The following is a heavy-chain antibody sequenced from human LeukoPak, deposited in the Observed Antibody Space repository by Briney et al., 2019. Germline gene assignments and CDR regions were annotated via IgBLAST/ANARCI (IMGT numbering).Heavy chain of an antibody. D-gene: IGHD5-12*01. Sequence: GGSLRLSCAASGFTFDDYAMHWVRQAPRKGLEWVSLITWDGGSIYYADSVKGRFTISRDNSKNSLYLQMNSLRTDDTALFYCAKAIYSGYSYAFDIWGQGTMVTVSS. CDR2: ITWDGGSI. CDR3: AKAIYSGYSYAFDI. J-gene: IGHJ3*02. CDR1: GFTFDDYA. V-gene: IGHV3-43*01.